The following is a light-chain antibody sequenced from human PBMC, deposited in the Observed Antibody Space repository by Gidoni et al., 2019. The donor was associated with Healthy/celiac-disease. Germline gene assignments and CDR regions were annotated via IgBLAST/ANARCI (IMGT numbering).Light chain of an antibody. J-gene: IGKJ5*01. CDR1: QSVSSSY. Sequence: EIVLTQSPGTLSLSPGERATLSCRASQSVSSSYLAWYQQKPGQAPRLLIYGASSRATGIPDRFSGSGSGTDFTLTISRLEPEDFAVYYCQQYGSSPPITXGTGTRLEIK. CDR2: GAS. CDR3: QQYGSSPPIT. V-gene: IGKV3-20*01.